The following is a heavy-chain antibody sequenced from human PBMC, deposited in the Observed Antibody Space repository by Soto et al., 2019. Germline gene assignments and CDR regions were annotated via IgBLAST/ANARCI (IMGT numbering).Heavy chain of an antibody. D-gene: IGHD6-19*01. J-gene: IGHJ2*01. CDR3: ARTAVATHWYFDL. CDR1: NGSISSRYY. V-gene: IGHV4-39*01. CDR2: IYYVGST. Sequence: LQLQESGPGLVKPSETLSLTCTVSNGSISSRYYWGWLRQTPGKGLEWIASIYYVGSTYYSPSLESRVTISVDTSNKQFSLRLNSVTAADTAVYYCARTAVATHWYFDLWGRGTLGT.